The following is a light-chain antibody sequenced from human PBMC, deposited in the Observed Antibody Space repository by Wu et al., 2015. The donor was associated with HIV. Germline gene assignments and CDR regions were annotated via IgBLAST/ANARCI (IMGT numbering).Light chain of an antibody. CDR1: QSVISSY. CDR3: QQYGSSPGYT. J-gene: IGKJ2*01. CDR2: GVS. V-gene: IGKV3-20*01. Sequence: EIVLTQSPGTLSLSPGERATLSCRASQSVISSYFAWYQQKPGQAPRLLIYGVSRRATGIPDRFSGSGSGTDFTLTISRLEPEDFAVYYCQQYGSSPGYTFGQGTKLEIK.